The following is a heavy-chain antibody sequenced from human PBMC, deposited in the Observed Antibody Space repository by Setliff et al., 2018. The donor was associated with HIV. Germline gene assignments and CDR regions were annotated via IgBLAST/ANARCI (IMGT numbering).Heavy chain of an antibody. CDR2: IYYSGGT. J-gene: IGHJ5*02. V-gene: IGHV4-39*07. Sequence: PSETLSLTCTVSGGSISSSSHYWGWTRQPPGKGLEWIGSIYYSGGTYYNPSLKSRVTISVDTSKNQFSLKLSSVTAADTAVYYCARVSRGGSSPGWFDPWGQGTLVTVSS. CDR1: GGSISSSSHY. D-gene: IGHD6-6*01. CDR3: ARVSRGGSSPGWFDP.